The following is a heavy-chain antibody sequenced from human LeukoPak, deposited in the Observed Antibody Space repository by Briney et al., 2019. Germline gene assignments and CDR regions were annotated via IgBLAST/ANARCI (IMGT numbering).Heavy chain of an antibody. CDR3: ARASATYYDFWSRHWDY. Sequence: ASVKVSCKASGYTFTSYHMHCVRPAPGQGLEWMGIINPSGGSTSYAQKFQGRVTMTRDTSTSTVYMELSSLRSEDTAVYYCARASATYYDFWSRHWDYWGQGTLVTVSS. CDR2: INPSGGST. CDR1: GYTFTSYH. J-gene: IGHJ4*02. D-gene: IGHD3-3*01. V-gene: IGHV1-46*01.